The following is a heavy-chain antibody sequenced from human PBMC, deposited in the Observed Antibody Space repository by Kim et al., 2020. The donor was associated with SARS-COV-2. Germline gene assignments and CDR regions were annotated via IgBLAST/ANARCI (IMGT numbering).Heavy chain of an antibody. Sequence: SETLSLTCAVYGGSFSGYYWSWIRQPPGKGLEWIGEINHSGSTNYNPSLKSRVTISVDTSKNQFSLKLSSVTAADTAVYYCARGGGGYSRYYYYYYMDVWGKGTTVTVSS. CDR3: ARGGGGYSRYYYYYYMDV. J-gene: IGHJ6*03. CDR1: GGSFSGYY. D-gene: IGHD3-22*01. CDR2: INHSGST. V-gene: IGHV4-34*01.